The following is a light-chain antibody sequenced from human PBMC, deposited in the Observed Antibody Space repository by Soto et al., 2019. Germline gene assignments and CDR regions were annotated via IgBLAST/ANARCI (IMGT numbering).Light chain of an antibody. J-gene: IGKJ1*01. Sequence: DIVLTQSPATLSLSPGERATLSCRASQTVDSSSLAWYQQTPGQAPRLLISGASSRATGISDRFSGSGSGTDFTLTISRLEPEDFAVYYCQLYGGSPEWTFGQGTKVEIK. CDR3: QLYGGSPEWT. CDR1: QTVDSSS. V-gene: IGKV3-20*01. CDR2: GAS.